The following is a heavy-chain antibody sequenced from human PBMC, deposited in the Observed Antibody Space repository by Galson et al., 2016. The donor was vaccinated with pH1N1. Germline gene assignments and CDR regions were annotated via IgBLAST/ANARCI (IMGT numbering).Heavy chain of an antibody. J-gene: IGHJ5*02. CDR1: DYSFMNYW. Sequence: QSGAEVKKPGESLRISCKASDYSFMNYWIAWVRQRPGKGLECVGFVYPGNSDVKYSPSFQGHVTISADKSTTTAFFQWSSLKASDAAIYYCARGGQYFYGSGRFLFHTHSFDPWGQGTLVTVSS. D-gene: IGHD3-10*01. V-gene: IGHV5-51*01. CDR3: ARGGQYFYGSGRFLFHTHSFDP. CDR2: VYPGNSDV.